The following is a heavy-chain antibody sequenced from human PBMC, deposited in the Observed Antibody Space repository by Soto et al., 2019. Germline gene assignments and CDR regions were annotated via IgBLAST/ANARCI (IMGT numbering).Heavy chain of an antibody. V-gene: IGHV4-59*08. CDR1: DGSISGYY. D-gene: IGHD4-17*01. CDR3: ASLTTANPTVTTFSYAFDI. CDR2: IYYSGST. J-gene: IGHJ3*02. Sequence: LSLTSTVADGSISGYYGSWILQQPGKGLEWIGYIYYSGSTNYNPSLKSRVTISVDTSKNQFSLKLSSVTAADTAVYYCASLTTANPTVTTFSYAFDIWGQGTMVTVSS.